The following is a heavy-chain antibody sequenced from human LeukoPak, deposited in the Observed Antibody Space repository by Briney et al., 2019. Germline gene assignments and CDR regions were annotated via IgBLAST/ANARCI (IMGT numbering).Heavy chain of an antibody. CDR3: ARDTRSHYYYGMDV. CDR2: IYSGGST. D-gene: IGHD6-19*01. V-gene: IGHV3-53*01. CDR1: GFTVSSNY. J-gene: IGHJ6*02. Sequence: GGSLRLSCAASGFTVSSNYMSWVRQAPGKGLEWVSVIYSGGSTYYADSVKGRLTISRDNSKNRLYLQMNSLRAEDTAVYYCARDTRSHYYYGMDVWGQGTTVTVSS.